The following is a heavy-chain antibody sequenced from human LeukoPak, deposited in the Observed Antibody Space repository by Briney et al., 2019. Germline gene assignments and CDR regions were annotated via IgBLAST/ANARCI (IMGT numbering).Heavy chain of an antibody. Sequence: GGSLRLSCAASGFTFSSYWMHWVRQAPGKGLVWVSRINSDGSSTSYADSVKGRFTISRDNAKNSLYLQMNSLRAEDTAVYYCARGNGDLPFDYWGQGTLVTVSS. CDR1: GFTFSSYW. CDR3: ARGNGDLPFDY. J-gene: IGHJ4*02. V-gene: IGHV3-74*01. D-gene: IGHD4-17*01. CDR2: INSDGSST.